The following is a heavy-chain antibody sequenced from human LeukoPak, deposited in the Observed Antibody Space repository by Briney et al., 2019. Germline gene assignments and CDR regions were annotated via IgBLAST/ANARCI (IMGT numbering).Heavy chain of an antibody. Sequence: PSETLSLTCAFSGSSINSYYWSWIRQPPGKGLEWIGYNYYGGPTNSNPSLKSRVTISVDTSKNQFSLQLNSVTPEDTAVYYCARDSGDSYGYSFDYWGQGTLVTVSS. CDR2: NYYGGPT. V-gene: IGHV4-59*12. J-gene: IGHJ4*02. CDR1: GSSINSYY. D-gene: IGHD5-18*01. CDR3: ARDSGDSYGYSFDY.